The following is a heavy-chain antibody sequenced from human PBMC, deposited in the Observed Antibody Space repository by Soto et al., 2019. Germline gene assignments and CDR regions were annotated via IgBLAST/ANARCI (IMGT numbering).Heavy chain of an antibody. CDR1: GGTFSSYA. Sequence: QVQLVQSGAEVKKPGSSVKVSCKASGGTFSSYAISWVRQAPGQGLEWMGGIIPIFGTANYAQKFQGRVTITADESTSTAYLELSSLRSEDTAVYYCARPVVWEMATIMGAVPSPRDYSYGMDVWGQVTTVTVFS. D-gene: IGHD5-12*01. J-gene: IGHJ6*02. CDR3: ARPVVWEMATIMGAVPSPRDYSYGMDV. V-gene: IGHV1-69*01. CDR2: IIPIFGTA.